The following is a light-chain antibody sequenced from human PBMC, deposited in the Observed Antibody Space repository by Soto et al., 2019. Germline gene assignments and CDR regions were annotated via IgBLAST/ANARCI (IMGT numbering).Light chain of an antibody. CDR2: EVT. CDR3: FSYADDSVYV. CDR1: NSDVGSYNL. J-gene: IGLJ1*01. Sequence: QSVLTQPASVSGSPRQSITISCTGTNSDVGSYNLASWFQQHPGKAPKLVIYEVTKRPSGVSDRFSGSKSGNTASLTISGLQAEDEADYYCFSYADDSVYVFGTGTKVTVL. V-gene: IGLV2-23*02.